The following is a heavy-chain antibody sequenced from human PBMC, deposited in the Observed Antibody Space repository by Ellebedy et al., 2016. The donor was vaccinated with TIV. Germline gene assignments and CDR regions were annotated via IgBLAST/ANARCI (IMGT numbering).Heavy chain of an antibody. D-gene: IGHD2-15*01. J-gene: IGHJ6*02. V-gene: IGHV3-21*01. CDR3: ARDTPRSDYYYYYGMDV. Sequence: GESLKISCAASGFTFSSYSMNWVRQAPGKGLEWVSSISSSSSYIYYADSVKGRFTISRDNAKNSLYLQMNSLRAEDTAVYYCARDTPRSDYYYYYGMDVWGQGTTVTVSS. CDR1: GFTFSSYS. CDR2: ISSSSSYI.